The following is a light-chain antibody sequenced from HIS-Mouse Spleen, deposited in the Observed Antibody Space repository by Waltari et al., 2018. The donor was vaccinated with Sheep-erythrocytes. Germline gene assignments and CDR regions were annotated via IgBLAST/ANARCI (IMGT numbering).Light chain of an antibody. Sequence: DIQMTQSPSSVSASVGDRVTISCRASQGISSWLGWYQQKPGTAPKLLIYAASSLQSGVPSRFSGSGSGTDVTLTISSLQPEDFATYYCQQANSFPPTFGQGTKVEIK. J-gene: IGKJ1*01. CDR1: QGISSW. CDR3: QQANSFPPT. V-gene: IGKV1-12*01. CDR2: AAS.